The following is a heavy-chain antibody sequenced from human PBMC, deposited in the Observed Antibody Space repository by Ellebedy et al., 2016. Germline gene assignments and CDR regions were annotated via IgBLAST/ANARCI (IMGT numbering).Heavy chain of an antibody. Sequence: SETLSLXXTVSGGSISSSSYYWGWIRQPPGKGLEWIGSIYYSGSTYYNPSLKSRVTISVDTSKNQFSLKLSSVTAADTAVYYCARAQWVRGVQLYDYWGQGTLVTVSS. V-gene: IGHV4-39*07. CDR1: GGSISSSSYY. D-gene: IGHD3-10*01. CDR2: IYYSGST. J-gene: IGHJ4*02. CDR3: ARAQWVRGVQLYDY.